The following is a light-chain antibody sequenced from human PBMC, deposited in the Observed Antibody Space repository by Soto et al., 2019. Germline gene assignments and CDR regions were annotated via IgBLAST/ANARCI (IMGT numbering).Light chain of an antibody. V-gene: IGKV2-28*01. Sequence: EIVMTQSPLSLPVTPGEPASISCKSSQSLLHSNGYNFLDWYLQKPGQSPRLLIYLGSNRASGVPDRFSGSGSGTDFTLKISTVEAEDVGVYYCMQALQTPRTFGQGTKV. J-gene: IGKJ1*01. CDR2: LGS. CDR3: MQALQTPRT. CDR1: QSLLHSNGYNF.